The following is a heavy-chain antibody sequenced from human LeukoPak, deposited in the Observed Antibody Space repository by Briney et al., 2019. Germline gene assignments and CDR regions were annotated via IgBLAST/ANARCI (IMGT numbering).Heavy chain of an antibody. CDR1: GGSISSGGYY. D-gene: IGHD3-3*01. CDR2: IYIGGST. Sequence: SETLSLTCTVSGGSISSGGYYWSWIRQPAGKGLEWIGRIYIGGSTNYNPSLKGRFTISVDTSKNQFSLKLSSVTAADTAVYYCARLVLSDFWSGYYLDYWGQGTLVTVSS. CDR3: ARLVLSDFWSGYYLDY. J-gene: IGHJ4*02. V-gene: IGHV4-61*02.